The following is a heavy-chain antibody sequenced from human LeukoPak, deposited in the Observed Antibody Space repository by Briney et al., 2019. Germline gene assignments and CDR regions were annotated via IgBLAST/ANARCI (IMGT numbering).Heavy chain of an antibody. CDR3: ARAKHYSDSSTNFDY. CDR1: GYTFTSYG. CDR2: ISVYNGNT. Sequence: ASVKVSCKASGYTFTSYGISWVRQAPGQGLEWMGWISVYNGNTNYGQKLQGRVTMTTDTSTSTAYMELWSLRSDDTAVCYCARAKHYSDSSTNFDYWGRGTLVTASS. V-gene: IGHV1-18*01. D-gene: IGHD3-22*01. J-gene: IGHJ4*02.